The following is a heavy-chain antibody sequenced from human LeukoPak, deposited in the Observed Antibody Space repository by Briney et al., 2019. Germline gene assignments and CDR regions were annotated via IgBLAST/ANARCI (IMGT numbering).Heavy chain of an antibody. CDR3: VRDISGYYFDY. D-gene: IGHD3-22*01. V-gene: IGHV3-11*05. J-gene: IGHJ4*02. Sequence: GGSLRLSCAASGFTFSDYHMTWIRQAPGKGLEWVSYISGSSIYTRYADSVKGRFTISRDNAKDSLYLQMNSLRAEDTALYYCVRDISGYYFDYWGQGTLVTVSS. CDR2: ISGSSIYT. CDR1: GFTFSDYH.